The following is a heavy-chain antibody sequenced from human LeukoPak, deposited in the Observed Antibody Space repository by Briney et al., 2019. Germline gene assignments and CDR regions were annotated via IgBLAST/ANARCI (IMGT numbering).Heavy chain of an antibody. V-gene: IGHV3-43D*03. D-gene: IGHD3-10*01. CDR3: AKDMRARWFGELFLDY. J-gene: IGHJ4*02. CDR1: GFTFDDYA. CDR2: ISWDGGST. Sequence: GGSLRLSCAASGFTFDDYAMHWVRQAPGKGLEWVSLISWDGGSTYYADSVKGRFTIFRDNSKNSLYLQMNSLRPEDTALYYCAKDMRARWFGELFLDYWGQGTLVTVSS.